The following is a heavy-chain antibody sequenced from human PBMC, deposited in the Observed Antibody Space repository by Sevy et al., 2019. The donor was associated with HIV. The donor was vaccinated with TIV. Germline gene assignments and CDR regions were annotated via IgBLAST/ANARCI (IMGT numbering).Heavy chain of an antibody. CDR1: GFTFDDYA. CDR2: ISWNSGSI. D-gene: IGHD3-16*01. CDR3: AKDIGPGGFLFIDV. Sequence: GGSLRFSCAASGFTFDDYAMHWVRQAPGKGLEWVSGISWNSGSIGYADSVKGRFTISRDNAKNSLYLQMNSLRAEDTALYYCAKDIGPGGFLFIDVRGQGTTVTVSS. V-gene: IGHV3-9*01. J-gene: IGHJ6*02.